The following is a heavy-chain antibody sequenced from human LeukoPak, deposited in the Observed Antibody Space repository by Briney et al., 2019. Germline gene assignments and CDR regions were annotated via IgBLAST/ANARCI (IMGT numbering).Heavy chain of an antibody. V-gene: IGHV4-59*01. CDR2: IYYSGST. J-gene: IGHJ6*02. Sequence: SETLSLTCTVSGGSISSYYWSWIRRPPGKGLEWIGYIYYSGSTNYNPSLKSRVTISVDTSKNQFSLKLSSVTAADTAVYYCARTRGAAAGTPLYYYYGMDVWGQGTTVTVSS. D-gene: IGHD6-13*01. CDR1: GGSISSYY. CDR3: ARTRGAAAGTPLYYYYGMDV.